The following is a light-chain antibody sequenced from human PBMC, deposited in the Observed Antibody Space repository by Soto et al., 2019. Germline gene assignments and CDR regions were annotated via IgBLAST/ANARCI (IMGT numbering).Light chain of an antibody. CDR3: PHYGAPRT. CDR2: GAS. J-gene: IGKJ4*01. CDR1: QSVSSSY. V-gene: IGKV3-20*01. Sequence: EIVLTQSPGTMSLSPGERATLSCRASQSVSSSYLAWYQQKPGHAPRLLIYGASSRVTGIPDRFSGSGSGTDVTLTISRQEAEDFAGYYCPHYGAPRTFGGGTKVEIK.